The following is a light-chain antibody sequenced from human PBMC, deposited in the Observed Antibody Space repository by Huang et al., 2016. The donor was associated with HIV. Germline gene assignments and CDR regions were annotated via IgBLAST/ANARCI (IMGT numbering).Light chain of an antibody. CDR2: AAS. CDR1: QRISGW. CDR3: QQANSFPWT. V-gene: IGKV1-12*01. Sequence: DIQMTQSPSSVSASVGDRVTITCRASQRISGWLAWYQQKPGKAPKLLSYAASSLQSGVPSRFSGSGSGTDFTLTINSLQPEDFATYYCQQANSFPWTFGQGTKVEI. J-gene: IGKJ1*01.